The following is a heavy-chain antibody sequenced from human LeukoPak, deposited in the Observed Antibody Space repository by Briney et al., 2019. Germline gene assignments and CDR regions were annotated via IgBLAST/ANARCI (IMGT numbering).Heavy chain of an antibody. CDR3: ARARGSGWQHDAFDI. D-gene: IGHD6-19*01. CDR1: GGSISSYY. Sequence: SETLSLTSTVSGGSISSYYWSWIRQPPGTGLEWIGYIYYSGSTNYNPSLKSRVTISVDTSKNQFSLKLSSVTAAETAVYYCARARGSGWQHDAFDIWGQGTMVTVSS. V-gene: IGHV4-59*01. CDR2: IYYSGST. J-gene: IGHJ3*02.